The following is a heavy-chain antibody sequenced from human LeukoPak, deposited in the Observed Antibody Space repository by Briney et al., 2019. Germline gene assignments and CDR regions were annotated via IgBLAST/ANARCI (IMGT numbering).Heavy chain of an antibody. CDR3: AKDMPSRGYSGYGPIDY. CDR2: ISWNSGSI. D-gene: IGHD5-12*01. J-gene: IGHJ4*02. CDR1: GFTSDDYA. Sequence: GGSLRLSCAASGFTSDDYAMHWVRQAPGKGLEWVSGISWNSGSIGYADSVKGRFTISRDNAKNSLYLQMNSLRAEDTALYYCAKDMPSRGYSGYGPIDYWGQGTLVTVSS. V-gene: IGHV3-9*02.